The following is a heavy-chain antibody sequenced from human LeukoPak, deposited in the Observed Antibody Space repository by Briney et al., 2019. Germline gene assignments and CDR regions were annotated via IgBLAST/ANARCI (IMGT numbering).Heavy chain of an antibody. CDR3: AKDLYSYGYFIWYFDL. CDR1: GFTFNSYA. Sequence: GGSLRLSCAASGFTFNSYAMNWVRQAPGKGLEWVSGISGSDNNTYYADSVKGRFTISRDNSKNTLYLQMNSLRAEDTAVYYCAKDLYSYGYFIWYFDLWGRGTLVTVSS. CDR2: ISGSDNNT. D-gene: IGHD5-18*01. J-gene: IGHJ2*01. V-gene: IGHV3-23*01.